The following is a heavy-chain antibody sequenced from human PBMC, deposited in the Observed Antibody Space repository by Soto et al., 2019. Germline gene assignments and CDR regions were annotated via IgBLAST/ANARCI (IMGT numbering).Heavy chain of an antibody. CDR1: GFTFSSYS. CDR2: ISSSSSYI. V-gene: IGHV3-21*01. Sequence: PGGSLRLSCAASGFTFSSYSMNWVRQAPGKGLEWVSSISSSSSYIYYADSVKGRFTISRDNAKNSLYLQMNSLRAEDTAVYYCARDLYYDFWSGYCPYDYWGQGTLVTVSS. J-gene: IGHJ4*02. D-gene: IGHD3-3*01. CDR3: ARDLYYDFWSGYCPYDY.